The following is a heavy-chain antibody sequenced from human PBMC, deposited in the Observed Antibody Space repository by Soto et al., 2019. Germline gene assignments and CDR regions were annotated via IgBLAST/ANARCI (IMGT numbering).Heavy chain of an antibody. CDR3: ATRAGAPAD. CDR2: INEDGNKQ. V-gene: IGHV3-7*01. J-gene: IGHJ4*02. Sequence: EVQLVESGGGLVQPGGSLRLSCVVSGFTFNTYWMTWIRQAPGKGLEWVANINEDGNKQNYVDSVRGRFTISRDNAKTSLSLQMNSLRVEDTAVYYCATRAGAPADWGQGTLVTVSS. CDR1: GFTFNTYW. D-gene: IGHD6-25*01.